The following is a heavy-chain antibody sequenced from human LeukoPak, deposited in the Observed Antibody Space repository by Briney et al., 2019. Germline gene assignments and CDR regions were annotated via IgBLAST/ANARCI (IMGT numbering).Heavy chain of an antibody. Sequence: SLTLSLPSTVFXHLRYLINSVRQPSCKELTWVANINQEGREKYKVDSVQDRLTIPRHNHGNELYLQVNSLRVKDRAVYDFARVRYNWKNTFDIWGQGTMVIVFS. CDR2: INQEGREK. J-gene: IGHJ3*02. V-gene: IGHV3-7*05. D-gene: IGHD1-20*01. CDR1: VFXHLRYL. CDR3: ARVRYNWKNTFDI.